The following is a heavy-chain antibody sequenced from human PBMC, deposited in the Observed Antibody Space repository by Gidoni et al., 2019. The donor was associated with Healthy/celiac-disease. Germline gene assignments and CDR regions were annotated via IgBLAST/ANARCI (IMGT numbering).Heavy chain of an antibody. CDR1: GFTFSSYS. CDR2: ISSSSSYI. D-gene: IGHD6-13*01. J-gene: IGHJ3*02. Sequence: EVQLVESGGGLVKPGGSLRLSCAASGFTFSSYSMNWVRQAPGKGLEWVSSISSSSSYIYYADSVKGRFTISRDNAKNSLYLQMNSLRAEDTAVYYCARGKQLAKDAFDIWGQGTMVTVSS. CDR3: ARGKQLAKDAFDI. V-gene: IGHV3-21*01.